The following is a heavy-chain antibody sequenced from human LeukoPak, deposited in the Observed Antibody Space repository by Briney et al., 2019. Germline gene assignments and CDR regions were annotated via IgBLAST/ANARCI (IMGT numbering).Heavy chain of an antibody. CDR1: GFTFSSYS. D-gene: IGHD1-26*01. J-gene: IGHJ5*02. Sequence: GGSLRLSCAASGFTFSSYSMNWVRQAPGKGLKWVSSISSSSSYIYYAVSVKGRFTISRDNAKNSLYLQMNSLRAQDMALYYCAKGNSGSHSEDWFDPWGQGTLVTVSS. CDR2: ISSSSSYI. CDR3: AKGNSGSHSEDWFDP. V-gene: IGHV3-21*04.